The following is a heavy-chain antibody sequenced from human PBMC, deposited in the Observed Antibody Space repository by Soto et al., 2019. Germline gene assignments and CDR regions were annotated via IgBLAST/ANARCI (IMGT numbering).Heavy chain of an antibody. D-gene: IGHD3-22*01. J-gene: IGHJ4*02. CDR1: GGTFSSYA. CDR2: IIPIFGTA. V-gene: IGHV1-69*13. Sequence: SVKVSCKASGGTFSSYAISWVRQAPGQGLEWMGGIIPIFGTANYAQKFQGRVTITADESTSTAYMELSSLRSEDTAVYYCARRGVSYYYDSSGYHPFDYWGQGTLVTVSS. CDR3: ARRGVSYYYDSSGYHPFDY.